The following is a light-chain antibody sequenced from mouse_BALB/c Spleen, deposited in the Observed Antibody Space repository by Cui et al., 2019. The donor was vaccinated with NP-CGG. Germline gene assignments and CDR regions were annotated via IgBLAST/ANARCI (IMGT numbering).Light chain of an antibody. V-gene: IGLV1*01. J-gene: IGLJ1*01. CDR3: ALWYSNHWV. CDR2: GTN. Sequence: QAVVTPESALTTSPGQTLKLTCRSSTGTFTTSNYANWVQEKPDHLFTGLIGGTNNRAPGVPARFSGSLIGNKAALTITGAQTEDEAIYFCALWYSNHWVFGGGTKLTVL. CDR1: TGTFTTSNY.